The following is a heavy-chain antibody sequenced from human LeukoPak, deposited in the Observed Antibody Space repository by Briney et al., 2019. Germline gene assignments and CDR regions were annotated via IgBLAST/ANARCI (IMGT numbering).Heavy chain of an antibody. CDR2: ISSDGSNK. J-gene: IGHJ6*03. CDR3: AREVVAGILLNYYYMDV. V-gene: IGHV3-30*04. D-gene: IGHD6-19*01. Sequence: GGSLRLSCAASGFTFSSYAMHWVRQAPGKGLEWVAVISSDGSNKYYADSVKGRFTISRDNAKSTLYLQMNSLRAEDTAVYYCAREVVAGILLNYYYMDVWGKGTTVTVSS. CDR1: GFTFSSYA.